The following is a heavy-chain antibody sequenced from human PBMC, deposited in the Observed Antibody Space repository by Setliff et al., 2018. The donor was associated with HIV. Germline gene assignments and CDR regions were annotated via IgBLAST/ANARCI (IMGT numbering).Heavy chain of an antibody. J-gene: IGHJ4*02. CDR1: GYSFTSYW. Sequence: GESLKISCMGSGYSFTSYWIGWVRQMPGKGLEWMGIIYPGDSDTRYSPSFQGQVTISADKSISTAYLQWRSLQASDTAVYYCAGRTRRSGSSYGNIDYWGQGTRVTVSS. CDR3: AGRTRRSGSSYGNIDY. D-gene: IGHD5-18*01. CDR2: IYPGDSDT. V-gene: IGHV5-51*01.